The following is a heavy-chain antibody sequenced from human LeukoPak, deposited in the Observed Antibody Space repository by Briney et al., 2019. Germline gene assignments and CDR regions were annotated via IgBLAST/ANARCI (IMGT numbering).Heavy chain of an antibody. J-gene: IGHJ4*02. CDR3: ARGKPTRCWAGKLDY. CDR2: INHSGST. Sequence: PSETLSLTCAVYGGSFSGYYWSWIRQPPGKGLEWIGEINHSGSTNYNPSLKSRVTISVDTSKNQFSLKLSSVTAADTAVYYCARGKPTRCWAGKLDYWGQGTLVTVSS. V-gene: IGHV4-34*01. CDR1: GGSFSGYY. D-gene: IGHD2-8*01.